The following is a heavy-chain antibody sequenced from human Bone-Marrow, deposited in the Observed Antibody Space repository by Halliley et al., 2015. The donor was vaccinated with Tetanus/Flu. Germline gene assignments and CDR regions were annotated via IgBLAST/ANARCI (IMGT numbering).Heavy chain of an antibody. CDR3: AREADFGGHEIDY. V-gene: IGHV4-4*02. J-gene: IGHJ4*02. Sequence: LEWFGEMSHSGGTKSTPSLKSRVTIAVDKSKTQFSLKLTSVTAADTAVYYCAREADFGGHEIDYWGQGTLVTVSS. CDR2: MSHSGGT. D-gene: IGHD4-17*01.